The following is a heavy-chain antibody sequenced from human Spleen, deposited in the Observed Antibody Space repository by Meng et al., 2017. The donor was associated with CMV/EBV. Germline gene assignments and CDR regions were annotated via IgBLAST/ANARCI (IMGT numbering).Heavy chain of an antibody. D-gene: IGHD2-2*02. J-gene: IGHJ6*02. V-gene: IGHV3-21*01. CDR3: ARDAEVAPAALRTFYYYAMDV. CDR2: ITSGKNYI. Sequence: GESLKISCAASGFTFNNYTMNWVRQAPGKGLEWVSSITSGKNYIYYTDSVKGRFTISRDNAKNSLYLQMNSLRADDSAVYYCARDAEVAPAALRTFYYYAMDVWGQGFTVTVSS. CDR1: GFTFNNYT.